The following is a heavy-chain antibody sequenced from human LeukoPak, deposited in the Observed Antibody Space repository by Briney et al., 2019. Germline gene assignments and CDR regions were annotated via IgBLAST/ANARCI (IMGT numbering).Heavy chain of an antibody. V-gene: IGHV1-69*04. J-gene: IGHJ5*02. CDR1: GSTFSSYA. Sequence: GASVKVSCKASGSTFSSYAISWVRQAPGQGLEWMGRITPILGIANYAQNFQGRVTITADKSTSTAYMELSSLRSEDTAVYYCARLSGFGGSGSYYNVGGFDPWGQGTLVTVSS. CDR2: ITPILGIA. D-gene: IGHD3-10*01. CDR3: ARLSGFGGSGSYYNVGGFDP.